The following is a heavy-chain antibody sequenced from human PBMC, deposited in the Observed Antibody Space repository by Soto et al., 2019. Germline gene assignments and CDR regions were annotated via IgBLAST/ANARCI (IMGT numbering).Heavy chain of an antibody. Sequence: GGSLRLSCAASGFTFSSYVMRWVRQAPGKGLEWVAGITGSGVTTFYADSVKGRFIISRDNSKNTLYLQMNSLRAEDTAIYYCAKLTVSDSWGRGTLVTVSS. CDR3: AKLTVSDS. V-gene: IGHV3-23*01. J-gene: IGHJ4*02. CDR1: GFTFSSYV. D-gene: IGHD3-9*01. CDR2: ITGSGVTT.